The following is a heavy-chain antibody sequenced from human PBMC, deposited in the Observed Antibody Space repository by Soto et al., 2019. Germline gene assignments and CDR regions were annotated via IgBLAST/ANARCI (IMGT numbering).Heavy chain of an antibody. CDR1: GGTFSSYT. CDR3: AREYWGYCSGGSCYSDYYYYYMDV. D-gene: IGHD2-15*01. V-gene: IGHV1-69*04. J-gene: IGHJ6*03. Sequence: ASVKVSCTASGGTFSSYTISWVRQAPGQGLEWMGRIIPILGIANYAQKFQGRVTITADKSTSTAYMELSSLRSEDTAVYYCAREYWGYCSGGSCYSDYYYYYMDVWGKGTTVTVSS. CDR2: IIPILGIA.